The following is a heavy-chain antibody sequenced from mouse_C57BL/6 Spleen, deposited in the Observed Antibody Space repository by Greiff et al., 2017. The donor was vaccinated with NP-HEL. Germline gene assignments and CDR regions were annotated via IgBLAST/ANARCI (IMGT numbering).Heavy chain of an antibody. V-gene: IGHV2-9-1*01. D-gene: IGHD2-1*01. CDR1: GFSLTSYA. CDR3: ARRNKGNYEYFDV. CDR2: IWTGGGT. J-gene: IGHJ1*03. Sequence: VKLMESGPGLVAPSQSLSITCTVSGFSLTSYAISWVRQPPGKGLEWLGVIWTGGGTNYNSAPKSRLSISKDNSKSQVFLKMNSLQTDDTARYYCARRNKGNYEYFDVWGTGTTVTVSS.